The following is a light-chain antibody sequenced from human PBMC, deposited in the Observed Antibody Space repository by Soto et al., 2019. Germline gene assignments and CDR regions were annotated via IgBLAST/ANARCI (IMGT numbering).Light chain of an antibody. J-gene: IGKJ1*01. CDR2: KAS. Sequence: DIQMTKSPSSLSASVGDRVTITCRGSQGISSWLAWYQQKPGKAPRLLIYKASSLASGVPSRFSGSGSGTEFTLTISSLQHDDFATYYCQQYKTFGQGTRVEIK. CDR3: QQYKT. CDR1: QGISSW. V-gene: IGKV1-5*03.